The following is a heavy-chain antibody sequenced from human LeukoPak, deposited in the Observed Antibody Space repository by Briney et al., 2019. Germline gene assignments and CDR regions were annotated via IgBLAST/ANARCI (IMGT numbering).Heavy chain of an antibody. CDR2: IYYSGST. V-gene: IGHV4-31*03. CDR1: GGSMSSGGYY. J-gene: IGHJ5*02. D-gene: IGHD3-9*01. Sequence: SETLSLTCTVSGGSMSSGGYYWSWIRQHPGKGLEWIAYIYYSGSTYYNPSLKSRVTISVDTSKNQFSLKLSSVTAADTAVYYCARGSRPYYDILTGYLNWFDPWGQGTLVTVSS. CDR3: ARGSRPYYDILTGYLNWFDP.